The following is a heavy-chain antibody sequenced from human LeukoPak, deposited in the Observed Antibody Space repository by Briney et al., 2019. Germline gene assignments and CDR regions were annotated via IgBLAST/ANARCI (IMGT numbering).Heavy chain of an antibody. CDR1: GGSFSGYY. D-gene: IGHD1-26*01. J-gene: IGHJ4*02. CDR3: ARVRGDSGSYFDVYYFDY. Sequence: PSETLSLTCAVYGGSFSGYYWSWIRQPPGKGLEWIGEINHSGSTNYNPSLKSRVTISVDTSKNQFSLKLSSVTAADTAVYYCARVRGDSGSYFDVYYFDYWGQGTLVTVSS. V-gene: IGHV4-34*01. CDR2: INHSGST.